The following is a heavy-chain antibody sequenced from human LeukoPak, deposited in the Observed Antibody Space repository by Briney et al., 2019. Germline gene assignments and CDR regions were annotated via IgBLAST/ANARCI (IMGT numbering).Heavy chain of an antibody. D-gene: IGHD3-10*01. CDR3: AGDYYGSGSYYKARNRFDY. V-gene: IGHV4-39*01. Sequence: SETLSLTCTVSGGSISSSSYYWGWIRQPPGKGLEWIGSIYYSGSTYYNPSLKSRVTISVDTSKNQFSLKLSSVTAADTAVYYCAGDYYGSGSYYKARNRFDYWGQGTLVTVSS. J-gene: IGHJ4*02. CDR2: IYYSGST. CDR1: GGSISSSSYY.